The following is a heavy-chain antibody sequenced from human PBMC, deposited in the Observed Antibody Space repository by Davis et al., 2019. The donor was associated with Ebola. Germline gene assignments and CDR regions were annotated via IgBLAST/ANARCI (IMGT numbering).Heavy chain of an antibody. J-gene: IGHJ4*02. D-gene: IGHD2-2*01. CDR3: ARVEVVPAAIFDY. CDR2: IYYSGST. CDR1: GGSISSYY. V-gene: IGHV4-59*01. Sequence: PSETLSLTCTVSGGSISSYYWSWIRQPPGKGLEWIGYIYYSGSTNYNPSLKSRVTISVDTSKNQFSLKLSSVTAADTAVYYCARVEVVPAAIFDYWGQGTLVTVSS.